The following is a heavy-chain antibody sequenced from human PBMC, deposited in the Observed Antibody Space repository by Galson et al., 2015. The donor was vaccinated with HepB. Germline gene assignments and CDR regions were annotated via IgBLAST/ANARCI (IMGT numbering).Heavy chain of an antibody. CDR1: GFTFSSYD. Sequence: SLRLSCAASGFTFSSYDMHWVRQATGKGLEWVSAIGTAGDTYYPGSVKGRFTISRENAKNSLYLQMNSLRAGDTAVYYCARGAPGYSDGMVGDWYFELWGRGTLVTVSS. CDR3: ARGAPGYSDGMVGDWYFEL. V-gene: IGHV3-13*01. CDR2: IGTAGDT. J-gene: IGHJ2*01. D-gene: IGHD3-10*02.